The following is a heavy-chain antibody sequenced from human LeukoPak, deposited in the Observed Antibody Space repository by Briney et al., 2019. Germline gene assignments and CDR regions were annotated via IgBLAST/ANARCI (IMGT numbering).Heavy chain of an antibody. D-gene: IGHD6-13*01. CDR1: GGSFSGYY. V-gene: IGHV4-34*01. J-gene: IGHJ5*02. Sequence: PSETLSLTCAVYGGSFSGYYWSWIRQPPGKGLEWIGEINHSGSTNYYPSLKSRVTISVDTSKNQFSLKLSSVTAADTAVYYCARGDSSSYRREFDPWGQGTLVTVSS. CDR2: INHSGST. CDR3: ARGDSSSYRREFDP.